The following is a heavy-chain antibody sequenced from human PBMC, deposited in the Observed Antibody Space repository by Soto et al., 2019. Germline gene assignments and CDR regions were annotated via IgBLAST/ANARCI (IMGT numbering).Heavy chain of an antibody. CDR2: ISAYNGNT. CDR1: GYTFTSYG. Sequence: ALLKVSCKASGYTFTSYGISWVRQAPGQGLEWMGWISAYNGNTNYAQKLQGRVTMTTDTSTSTAYMELRSLRSDDTAVYYCARFVGYCSSTSCYDGYYYMGVWGKGTTVTVSS. V-gene: IGHV1-18*01. CDR3: ARFVGYCSSTSCYDGYYYMGV. J-gene: IGHJ6*03. D-gene: IGHD2-2*01.